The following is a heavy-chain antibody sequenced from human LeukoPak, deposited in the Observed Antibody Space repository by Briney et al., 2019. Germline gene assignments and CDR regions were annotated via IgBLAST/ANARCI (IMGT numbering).Heavy chain of an antibody. Sequence: ASVTVSCKASGYTFTSYYMHWVRQAPGQGLEWMGIINPSGGSTSYAQKFQGRVTMTEDTSTDTAYMELSSLRSEDTAVYYCAGTSGWSNWFDPWGQGTLVTVSS. CDR3: AGTSGWSNWFDP. V-gene: IGHV1-46*01. CDR1: GYTFTSYY. J-gene: IGHJ5*02. D-gene: IGHD6-19*01. CDR2: INPSGGST.